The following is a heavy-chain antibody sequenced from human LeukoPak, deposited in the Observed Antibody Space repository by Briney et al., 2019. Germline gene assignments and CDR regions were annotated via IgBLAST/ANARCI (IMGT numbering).Heavy chain of an antibody. CDR1: GGTFNSYA. J-gene: IGHJ4*02. CDR3: ARADYGDDGYFDY. CDR2: IIPIFGTA. D-gene: IGHD4-17*01. V-gene: IGHV1-69*13. Sequence: ASVKVSCKASGGTFNSYAISWERQAPGQGLEWVGGIIPIFGTANYAQKFQGRVTITADESTSTAYMELSSLRSEDTAVYYCARADYGDDGYFDYWGQGTLVTVSS.